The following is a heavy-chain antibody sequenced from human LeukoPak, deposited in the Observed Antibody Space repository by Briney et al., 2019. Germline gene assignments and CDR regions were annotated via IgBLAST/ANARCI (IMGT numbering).Heavy chain of an antibody. D-gene: IGHD3-9*01. CDR3: AKLGDILTGYPYYFDC. CDR2: IRYDRSNK. Sequence: PGGSLRLSCAASGFTFSSYSMNWVRQAPGKGLEWVAFIRYDRSNKYYADSVKGRFTISRDNSKNTLYLQMNSLRAEDTAVYYCAKLGDILTGYPYYFDCWGQGTLVTVSS. J-gene: IGHJ4*02. CDR1: GFTFSSYS. V-gene: IGHV3-30*02.